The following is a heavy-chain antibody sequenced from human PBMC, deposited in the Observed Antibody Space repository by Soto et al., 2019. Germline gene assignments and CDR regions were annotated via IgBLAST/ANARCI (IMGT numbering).Heavy chain of an antibody. D-gene: IGHD2-15*01. Sequence: EVQLLESGGGLVQPGGSLRLSCAASGFNFSSYAMNWVRQAPGKGLEWVSGISVSGTYTYYAESVKGRFTISRDNYKSTPYLQMNSLRAEDTAVYYCAKGGAVKLPRYNWFDPWGQGVLVTVSS. CDR3: AKGGAVKLPRYNWFDP. CDR1: GFNFSSYA. J-gene: IGHJ5*02. CDR2: ISVSGTYT. V-gene: IGHV3-23*01.